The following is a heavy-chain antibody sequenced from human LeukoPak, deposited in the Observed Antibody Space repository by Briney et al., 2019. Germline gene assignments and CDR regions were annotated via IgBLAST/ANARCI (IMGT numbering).Heavy chain of an antibody. Sequence: PSQTLSLTCTVSGGTLSSGGSYWSWIRQPPGKGLEWIGEINHSGSTNYNPSLKSRVTISVDTSKNQFSLKLSSVTAADTAVYYCARGGGPPSDLFYDFWSGYYYEYYFDYWGQGTLVTVSS. D-gene: IGHD3-3*01. J-gene: IGHJ4*02. V-gene: IGHV4-34*01. CDR1: GGTLSSGGSY. CDR3: ARGGGPPSDLFYDFWSGYYYEYYFDY. CDR2: INHSGST.